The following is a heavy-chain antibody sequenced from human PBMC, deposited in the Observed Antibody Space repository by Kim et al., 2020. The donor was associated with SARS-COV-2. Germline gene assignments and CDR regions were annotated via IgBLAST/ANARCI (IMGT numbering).Heavy chain of an antibody. CDR2: TRNSYTT. CDR3: ARGTSGWPLYC. Sequence: GGSPRLSCAASGFTLSDHYMNWVRQAPGKGLEWVGLTRNSYTTEYATSVKGRFTISRDESKNSLYLQMNTLKTEDTAVYYCARGTSGWPLYCWGQGTLVT. V-gene: IGHV3-72*01. CDR1: GFTLSDHY. D-gene: IGHD6-19*01. J-gene: IGHJ4*02.